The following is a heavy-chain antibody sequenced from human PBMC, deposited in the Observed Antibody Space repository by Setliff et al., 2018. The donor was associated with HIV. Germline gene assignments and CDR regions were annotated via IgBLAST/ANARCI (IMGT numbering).Heavy chain of an antibody. CDR1: GESFSGYY. V-gene: IGHV4-34*01. Sequence: SETLSLTCAVYGESFSGYYWSWIRQPPGKGLEWIGEINHSGSTNYNPSLKSRVTMSVDTSKNQFSLRLTSVSAADTALYYCAGSMGATKGSWFEPWGQGTLGTVSS. J-gene: IGHJ5*02. CDR2: INHSGST. CDR3: AGSMGATKGSWFEP. D-gene: IGHD1-26*01.